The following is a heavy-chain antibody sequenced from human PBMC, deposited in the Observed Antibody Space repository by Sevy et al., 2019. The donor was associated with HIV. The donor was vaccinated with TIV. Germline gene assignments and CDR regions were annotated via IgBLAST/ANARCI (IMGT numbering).Heavy chain of an antibody. Sequence: GGSLRLSCAASGVTFFSHVMSWVRQAPGKGLEWVSGLSGSGGTTYYADSVKGRFSISRDNSKNKLYLQMSSLRIEDTAVYYCATGTTDSSISWVFDVWGQGTMVTVSS. CDR2: LSGSGGTT. V-gene: IGHV3-23*01. CDR3: ATGTTDSSISWVFDV. D-gene: IGHD6-13*01. J-gene: IGHJ3*01. CDR1: GVTFFSHV.